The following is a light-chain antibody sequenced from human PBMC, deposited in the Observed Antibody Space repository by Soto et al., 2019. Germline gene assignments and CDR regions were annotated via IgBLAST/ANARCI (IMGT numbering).Light chain of an antibody. CDR3: QHYANWPPWT. CDR2: GAS. V-gene: IGKV3-15*01. J-gene: IGKJ1*01. Sequence: IVLTQSPATLSVSPGGWATLSCGASHNLDSRVAWYQLIRGQPPRLLIHGASTRATGVAPRYSGSGSGTEYTLTISSLQSEDFAVYFCQHYANWPPWTFGPGTQVEI. CDR1: HNLDSR.